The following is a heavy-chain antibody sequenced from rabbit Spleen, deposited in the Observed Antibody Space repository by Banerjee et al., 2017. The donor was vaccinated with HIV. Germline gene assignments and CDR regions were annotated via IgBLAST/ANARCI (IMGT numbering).Heavy chain of an antibody. CDR3: ARDGGGKTSVYMDRCNL. CDR1: GFSFSSSYW. V-gene: IGHV1S45*01. CDR2: IDTGSSGST. J-gene: IGHJ4*01. D-gene: IGHD1-1*01. Sequence: QEQLEESGGDLVKPEGSLTLTCTASGFSFSSSYWICWVRQAPGKGLEWIGCIDTGSSGSTYYASWAKGRFTISKASSTTVTLQMTSLTGAGTATYFCARDGGGKTSVYMDRCNLWGPGTLVTVS.